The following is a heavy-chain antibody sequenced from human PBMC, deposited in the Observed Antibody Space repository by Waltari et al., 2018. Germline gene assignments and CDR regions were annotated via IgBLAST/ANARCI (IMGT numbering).Heavy chain of an antibody. CDR1: GYSMRSGYY. J-gene: IGHJ3*02. CDR2: IYHSGSS. D-gene: IGHD3-22*01. CDR3: VAAKEYYYDGSGDDAFET. V-gene: IGHV4-38-2*01. Sequence: QVQLQESGPGLAKSSETLSLTCDVSGYSMRSGYYWGWIRQPPRKGLEWIASIYHSGSSYYNPSLRSRVTISVDTSRNQFSLEMTSVTATDTATYYCVAAKEYYYDGSGDDAFETWGQGTLVTVSS.